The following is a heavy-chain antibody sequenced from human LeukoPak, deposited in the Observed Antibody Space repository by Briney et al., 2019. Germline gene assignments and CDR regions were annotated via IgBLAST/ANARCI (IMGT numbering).Heavy chain of an antibody. J-gene: IGHJ6*03. Sequence: GGALRLSCAASGFTFSTYGMNWVRQAPGKGLEWVSAISGSGDTTYYADSVKGRFTISRDNFRNTLYLEIHSLRAEDAAVYNCAKDHNYASGSSYLVGPHYYYMDVWGKGTTVTISS. V-gene: IGHV3-23*01. CDR3: AKDHNYASGSSYLVGPHYYYMDV. CDR1: GFTFSTYG. D-gene: IGHD3-10*01. CDR2: ISGSGDTT.